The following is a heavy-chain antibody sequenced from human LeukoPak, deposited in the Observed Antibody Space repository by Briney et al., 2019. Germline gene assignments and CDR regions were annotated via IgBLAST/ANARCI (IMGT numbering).Heavy chain of an antibody. CDR1: GFTFSSYW. D-gene: IGHD1-1*01. J-gene: IGHJ4*02. CDR3: ARGYWNFDN. Sequence: GGSLRLSCAASGFTFSSYWMSWVRQAPGKGLEWVANIKEDGSEKRYVDSVKGRFTISRDNAKNSLYLQMNSLRVEDTAVYYCARGYWNFDNWGQGTLVSVSS. CDR2: IKEDGSEK. V-gene: IGHV3-7*01.